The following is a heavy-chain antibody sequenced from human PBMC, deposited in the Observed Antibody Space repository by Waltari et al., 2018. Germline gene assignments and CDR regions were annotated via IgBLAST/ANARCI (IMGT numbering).Heavy chain of an antibody. J-gene: IGHJ4*02. CDR3: ARAFRLKKGGFDY. CDR2: IYTSGST. V-gene: IGHV4-61*09. CDR1: GGSISSGSYY. D-gene: IGHD3-16*01. Sequence: QVQLQESGPGLVKPSQTLSLTCTVSGGSISSGSYYWSWIRQPAGKGLEWSGYIYTSGSTNYNPSLKSRVTISVDTSKNQFSLKLSSVTAADTAVYYCARAFRLKKGGFDYWGQGTLVTVSS.